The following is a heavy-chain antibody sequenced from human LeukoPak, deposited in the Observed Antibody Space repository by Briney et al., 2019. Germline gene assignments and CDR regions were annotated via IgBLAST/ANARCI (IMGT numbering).Heavy chain of an antibody. CDR3: ARGVATYYYDSSGWGAFDI. CDR1: GFTFTTYW. V-gene: IGHV3-7*01. J-gene: IGHJ3*02. Sequence: GGSLRLSCAASGFTFTTYWMSWVRQAPGKGLEWVANIKQDGTEKYYVDSVKGRFTISRDNAKNSLYLQMNSLRVEDTAVYYCARGVATYYYDSSGWGAFDIWGQGTMVTVSS. D-gene: IGHD3-22*01. CDR2: IKQDGTEK.